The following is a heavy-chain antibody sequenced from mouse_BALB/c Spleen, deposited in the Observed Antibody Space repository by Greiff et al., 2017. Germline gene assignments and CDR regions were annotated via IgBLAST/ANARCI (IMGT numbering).Heavy chain of an antibody. J-gene: IGHJ2*01. CDR2: ISSGGSYT. V-gene: IGHV5-6*01. Sequence: EVHLVESGGDLVKPGGSLKLSCAASGFTFSSYGMSWVRQTPDKRLEWVATISSGGSYTYYPDSVKGRFTISRDNAKNTLYLQMSSLKSEDTAMYYCARPHDYWGQGTTLTVSS. CDR3: ARPHDY. CDR1: GFTFSSYG.